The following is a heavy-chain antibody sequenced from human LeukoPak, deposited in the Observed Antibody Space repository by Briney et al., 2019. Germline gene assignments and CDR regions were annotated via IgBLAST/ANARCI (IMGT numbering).Heavy chain of an antibody. V-gene: IGHV3-66*01. CDR2: IYSGGST. J-gene: IGHJ2*01. Sequence: GGSLRLPCAASGFTVSSNYMSWVRQAPGKGLEWVSVIYSGGSTYYADSVEGRFTISRDNSKNTLYLQMNSLRAEDTAIYYCARVQLQYHFDLWGRGTLVTVSS. CDR3: ARVQLQYHFDL. D-gene: IGHD1-1*01. CDR1: GFTVSSNY.